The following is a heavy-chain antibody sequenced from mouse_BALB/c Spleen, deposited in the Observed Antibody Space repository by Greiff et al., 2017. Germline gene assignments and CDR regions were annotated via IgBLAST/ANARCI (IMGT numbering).Heavy chain of an antibody. Sequence: VQLVESGPDLVAPSQSLSITCTVSGFSLTSYGVHWVRQPPGKGLEWLVVIWGDGRTDYNSALKSRLSISKDNSKSQVFLKMNSLQTDDTARYYCAREALYDGYAMDYWGQGTSVTVSS. CDR3: AREALYDGYAMDY. CDR2: IWGDGRT. V-gene: IGHV2-6-7*01. CDR1: GFSLTSYG. D-gene: IGHD2-12*01. J-gene: IGHJ4*01.